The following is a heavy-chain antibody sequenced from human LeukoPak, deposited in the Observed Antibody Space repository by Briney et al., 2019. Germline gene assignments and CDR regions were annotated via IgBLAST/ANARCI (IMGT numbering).Heavy chain of an antibody. CDR2: ISYDGSNK. CDR3: AKGITMIVVVIPGMDV. CDR1: GFTFSSYG. J-gene: IGHJ6*02. Sequence: GGSLRLSCAASGFTFSSYGMHWVRQAPGKGLEWVAVISYDGSNKYYADSVKGRFTISRDNSKNTPYLQMNSLRAEDTAVYYCAKGITMIVVVIPGMDVWGQGTTVTVSS. D-gene: IGHD3-22*01. V-gene: IGHV3-30*18.